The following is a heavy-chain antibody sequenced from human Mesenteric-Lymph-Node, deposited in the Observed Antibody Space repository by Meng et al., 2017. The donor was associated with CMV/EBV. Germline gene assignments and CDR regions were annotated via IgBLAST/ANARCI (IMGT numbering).Heavy chain of an antibody. J-gene: IGHJ6*02. CDR3: ARDNRYYYGSGSYYNPRGYYYYYGMDV. CDR1: GFSFSSYG. D-gene: IGHD3-10*01. CDR2: IRYDGSNK. Sequence: GGSLRLSCAASGFSFSSYGMHWVRQAPGNGLEWVAFIRYDGSNKYYADSVKGRFTISRDNSKNTLYLQMNSLRAEDTAVYYCARDNRYYYGSGSYYNPRGYYYYYGMDVWGQGTTVTVSS. V-gene: IGHV3-30*02.